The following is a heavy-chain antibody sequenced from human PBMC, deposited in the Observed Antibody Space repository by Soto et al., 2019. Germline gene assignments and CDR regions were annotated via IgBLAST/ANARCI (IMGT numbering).Heavy chain of an antibody. Sequence: GGSLRLSCAASGFTFSSYGMHWVRQAPGKGLEWVAVISYDGSNKYYADSVKGRFTISRDNSKNTLYLQMNSLRAEDTAVYYCAKDSTGYIAAAGRWGQGTLVTVSS. J-gene: IGHJ4*02. D-gene: IGHD6-13*01. V-gene: IGHV3-30*18. CDR2: ISYDGSNK. CDR3: AKDSTGYIAAAGR. CDR1: GFTFSSYG.